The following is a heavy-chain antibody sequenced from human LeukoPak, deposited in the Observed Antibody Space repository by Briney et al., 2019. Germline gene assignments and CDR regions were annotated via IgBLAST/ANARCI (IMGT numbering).Heavy chain of an antibody. CDR3: AFSPYSYGLNNWFDP. CDR1: GGSISSSSYY. CDR2: IYYSGST. Sequence: PSETLSLTCTVSGGSISSSSYYWGWIRQPPGKGLEWIGSIYYSGSTYYNPSLKSRVTISVDTSKNQFSLKLSSVTAADTAVYCCAFSPYSYGLNNWFDPWGQGTLVTVSS. V-gene: IGHV4-39*01. J-gene: IGHJ5*02. D-gene: IGHD5-18*01.